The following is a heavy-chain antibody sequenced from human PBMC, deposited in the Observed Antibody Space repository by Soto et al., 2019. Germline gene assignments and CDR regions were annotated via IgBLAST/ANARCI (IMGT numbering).Heavy chain of an antibody. V-gene: IGHV4-59*01. CDR2: VFHSATT. Sequence: QVQLQESGPGLVKPSETLTLTCTVSDDSFSDYYWNWIRQVPGKGLEWIGFVFHSATTSYNPSLKTRVAISDDTSKKQFSLRLTSVTAADTAIYYCARGHYSSGWPIDHWGQGILVTVSS. J-gene: IGHJ4*02. CDR1: DDSFSDYY. CDR3: ARGHYSSGWPIDH. D-gene: IGHD6-19*01.